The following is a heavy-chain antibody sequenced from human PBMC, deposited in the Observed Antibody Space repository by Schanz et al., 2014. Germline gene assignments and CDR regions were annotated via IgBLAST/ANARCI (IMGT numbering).Heavy chain of an antibody. D-gene: IGHD1-26*01. CDR3: ARDPYSASYFPSPPLYGLDV. CDR2: INPSGGST. V-gene: IGHV1-46*04. J-gene: IGHJ6*02. CDR1: GYTFTGYY. Sequence: QVQLLQSGAEVKKPGASVKVSCKASGYTFTGYYIHWVRQAPGQGLEWMATINPSGGSTSFAQKLQGRVPMTTATSTSTVNMELTSLRSEDPAVYYCARDPYSASYFPSPPLYGLDVWGQGTTVTVSS.